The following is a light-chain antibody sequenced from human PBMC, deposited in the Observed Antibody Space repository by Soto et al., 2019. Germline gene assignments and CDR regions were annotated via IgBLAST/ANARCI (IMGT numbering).Light chain of an antibody. V-gene: IGKV3-20*01. J-gene: IGKJ1*01. CDR3: QQYDTSPRT. Sequence: EIVLTQSPGTLSLSPGERATLSCRASQSVNSNYLAWYQQKPGQGPRVLMYGTSSRATGIPDRFSGSGSGTDFTLTISRLEPEDFAVYYWQQYDTSPRTFGQGTKVEL. CDR1: QSVNSNY. CDR2: GTS.